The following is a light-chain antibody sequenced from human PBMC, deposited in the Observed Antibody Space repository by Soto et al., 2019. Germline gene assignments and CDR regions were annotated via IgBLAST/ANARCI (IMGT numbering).Light chain of an antibody. V-gene: IGLV1-51*01. CDR1: SSNIGNNY. Sequence: QSVSTQPPSVSAAPGQKVTISCSGSSSNIGNNYVSWYQQLPGTAPKLLIYDSNKRPSGIPDRFSGSKSGTSGTLGITGLQTGDEADYYCGTWDSSLSAVVFGGGTKLTVL. CDR2: DSN. CDR3: GTWDSSLSAVV. J-gene: IGLJ2*01.